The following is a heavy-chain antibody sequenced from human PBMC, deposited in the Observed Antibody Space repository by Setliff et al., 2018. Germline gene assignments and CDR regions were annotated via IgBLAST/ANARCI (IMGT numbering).Heavy chain of an antibody. D-gene: IGHD3-16*01. V-gene: IGHV3-30-3*01. CDR2: MSYDGSNK. CDR3: ARDPVGPFLCNMDG. J-gene: IGHJ6*03. CDR1: GFSFNNYA. Sequence: HPGGSLRLSCAASGFSFNNYAMHWVRQAPGKGLEWVAVMSYDGSNKYYADSVKGRFTISRDNSRNTLYLQMNSLRGEDTAVYYCARDPVGPFLCNMDGWGKGTTVTVSS.